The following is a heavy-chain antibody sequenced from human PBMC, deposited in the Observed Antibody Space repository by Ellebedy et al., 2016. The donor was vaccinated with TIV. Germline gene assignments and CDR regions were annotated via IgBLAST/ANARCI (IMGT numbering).Heavy chain of an antibody. CDR1: GFSLSGSD. CDR3: ARGGPGGDNWFFGL. D-gene: IGHD3-10*01. V-gene: IGHV3-13*01. J-gene: IGHJ2*01. CDR2: SAAAGDT. Sequence: PGGSLRLSCAASGFSLSGSDLHWVRRPTGKGLEWVSASAAAGDTYYPDSVRGRFTISRESAKNSFYLQMNSLTAGDTAVYYCARGGPGGDNWFFGLWGRGTQVTVSS.